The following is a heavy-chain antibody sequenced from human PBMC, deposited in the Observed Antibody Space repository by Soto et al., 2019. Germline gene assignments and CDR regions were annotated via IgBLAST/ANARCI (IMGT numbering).Heavy chain of an antibody. D-gene: IGHD6-19*01. CDR3: AKQGGIASSAVAGPYFDY. J-gene: IGHJ4*02. V-gene: IGHV3-23*01. CDR2: ISGSGGST. CDR1: GFTFSSYA. Sequence: GGSLRLSCAASGFTFSSYAMSWVRQAPGKGLEWVSAISGSGGSTYYADSVKGRFTISRDNSKNTLYLQMNSLRAEDTAVYYCAKQGGIASSAVAGPYFDYWGQGTLVTVSS.